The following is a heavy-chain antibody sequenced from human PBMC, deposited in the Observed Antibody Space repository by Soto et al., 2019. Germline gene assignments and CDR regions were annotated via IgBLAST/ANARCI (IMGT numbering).Heavy chain of an antibody. CDR3: ASSPGYHWNYEEAPTYYYGMDV. D-gene: IGHD1-7*01. CDR1: GGSFSGYY. V-gene: IGHV4-34*01. CDR2: INHSGST. J-gene: IGHJ6*02. Sequence: PSETLSLTCAVYGGSFSGYYWSWIRQPPGKGLEWIGEINHSGSTNYNPSLKSRVTISVDKSKNQFSLKLSSVTAADTAVYYCASSPGYHWNYEEAPTYYYGMDVWGQGTTVTVSS.